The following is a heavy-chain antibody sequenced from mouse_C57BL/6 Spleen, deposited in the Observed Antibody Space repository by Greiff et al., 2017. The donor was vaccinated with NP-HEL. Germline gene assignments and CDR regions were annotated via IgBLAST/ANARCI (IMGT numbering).Heavy chain of an antibody. J-gene: IGHJ4*01. CDR3: AKRWAVTMGGAMDY. D-gene: IGHD1-1*02. V-gene: IGHV2-9*01. CDR1: GFSLTSYG. CDR2: IWGGGST. Sequence: QVQLKESGPGLVAPSQSLSITCTVSGFSLTSYGVDWVRQPPGKGLEWLGVIWGGGSTNYNSALMSRLSISKDNSKSQVFLKMNSLPTDDTAMYYCAKRWAVTMGGAMDYWCQGTSVTVSS.